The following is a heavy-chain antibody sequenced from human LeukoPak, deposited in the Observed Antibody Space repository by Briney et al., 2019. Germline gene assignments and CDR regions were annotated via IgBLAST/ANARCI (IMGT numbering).Heavy chain of an antibody. CDR2: INHSGST. D-gene: IGHD2-2*01. V-gene: IGHV4-34*01. J-gene: IGHJ3*02. Sequence: PSETLSLTCAVYGGSFSGYYWSWIRQLPGKGLEWIGEINHSGSTNYNPSLKSRVTISVDTSKNQFSLKLSSVTAADTAVYYCARDQLVSDAFDIWGQGTMVTVSS. CDR1: GGSFSGYY. CDR3: ARDQLVSDAFDI.